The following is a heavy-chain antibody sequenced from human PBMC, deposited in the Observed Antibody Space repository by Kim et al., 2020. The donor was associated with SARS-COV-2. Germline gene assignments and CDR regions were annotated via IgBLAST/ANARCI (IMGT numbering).Heavy chain of an antibody. V-gene: IGHV3-23*01. CDR3: AKDPTTVQRGYFDL. Sequence: ADPVTGRFTISRDNSKNTLYLHMNSLRAEDTAVYYCAKDPTTVQRGYFDLWGRGTLVTVSS. J-gene: IGHJ2*01. D-gene: IGHD4-17*01.